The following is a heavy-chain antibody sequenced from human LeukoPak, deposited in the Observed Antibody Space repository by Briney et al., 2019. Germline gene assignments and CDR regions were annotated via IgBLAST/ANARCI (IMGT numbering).Heavy chain of an antibody. Sequence: PSDTLSLICTVSGAPDNSGSSYWSWIRQPPGKGLEWIGHNYYSGITNYNPSLKSRVSMSVDKSKNQFSLKLSSVTAADTAVYYCARDSRGHSGYDLDYWGQGTLVTVSS. CDR3: ARDSRGHSGYDLDY. D-gene: IGHD5-12*01. CDR1: GAPDNSGSSY. J-gene: IGHJ4*02. CDR2: NYYSGIT. V-gene: IGHV4-61*01.